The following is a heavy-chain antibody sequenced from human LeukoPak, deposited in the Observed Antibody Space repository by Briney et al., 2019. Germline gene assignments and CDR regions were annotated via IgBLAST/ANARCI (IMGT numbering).Heavy chain of an antibody. D-gene: IGHD3-22*01. CDR2: IYYSGST. V-gene: IGHV4-31*03. CDR1: GGSISSGGYY. CDR3: ARDSLYYDSSGGYFDY. Sequence: PSQTLSLACTVSGGSISSGGYYWSWIRQHPGKGLEWIGYIYYSGSTYYNPSLKSRVTISVDTSKNQFSLKLSSVTAADTAVYYCARDSLYYDSSGGYFDYWGQGTLVTVSS. J-gene: IGHJ4*02.